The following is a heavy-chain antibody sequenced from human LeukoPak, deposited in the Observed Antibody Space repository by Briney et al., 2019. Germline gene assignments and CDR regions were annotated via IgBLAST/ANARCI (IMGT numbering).Heavy chain of an antibody. CDR2: IYSGGST. Sequence: PGGSLRLSCAASGFTVSSNYMSWVRQAPGKGLEWVSVIYSGGSTYYADSVEGRFTISRDNSKNTLYLQMNSLRAEDTAVYYCASLYCSSTSCYNRGAFDIWGQGTMVTVSS. J-gene: IGHJ3*02. V-gene: IGHV3-53*01. CDR3: ASLYCSSTSCYNRGAFDI. D-gene: IGHD2-2*02. CDR1: GFTVSSNY.